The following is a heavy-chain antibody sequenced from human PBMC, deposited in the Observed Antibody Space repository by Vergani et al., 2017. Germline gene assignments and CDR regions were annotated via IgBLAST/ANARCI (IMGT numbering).Heavy chain of an antibody. CDR3: AILPGITIFGVVISSGYFDY. CDR1: GGSISSSSYY. V-gene: IGHV4-39*01. J-gene: IGHJ4*02. CDR2: IYYSGST. Sequence: QLQLQESGPGLVKPSETLSLTCTVSGGSISSSSYYWGWIRQPPGKGLEWIGSIYYSGSTYYNPSLKSRVTISVDTSKNQFSLKLSSVTAADTAVYYCAILPGITIFGVVISSGYFDYWGQGTLVTVSS. D-gene: IGHD3-3*01.